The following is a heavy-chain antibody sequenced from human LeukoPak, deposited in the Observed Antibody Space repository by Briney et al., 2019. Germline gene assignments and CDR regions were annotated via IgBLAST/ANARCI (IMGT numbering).Heavy chain of an antibody. CDR3: ARDAVTGRFTASDI. CDR2: IKPDASEK. Sequence: GGSLRLSCAASGFTFSSYWMSWVRQAPGKGLEWVANIKPDASEKNYVDSVKGRFTVSRDNAKNSLYLQMNNLRVEDTAVYYCARDAVTGRFTASDIWGQGTMVTVSS. V-gene: IGHV3-7*01. D-gene: IGHD2-21*02. J-gene: IGHJ3*02. CDR1: GFTFSSYW.